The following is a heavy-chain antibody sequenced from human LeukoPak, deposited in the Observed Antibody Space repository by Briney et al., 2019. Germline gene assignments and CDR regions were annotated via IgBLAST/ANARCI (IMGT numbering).Heavy chain of an antibody. CDR1: GVTFSSYG. CDR2: IWYDGSNK. D-gene: IGHD3-22*01. CDR3: TRRGDSSGYYYQAFDI. Sequence: GRSLRLSCAASGVTFSSYGMHWVRQAPGKGLEWVAVIWYDGSNKYYADSVKGRFTISRDNSKNTLYLQMNSLRAEDTAVYYCTRRGDSSGYYYQAFDIWGQGTMVTVSS. V-gene: IGHV3-33*01. J-gene: IGHJ3*02.